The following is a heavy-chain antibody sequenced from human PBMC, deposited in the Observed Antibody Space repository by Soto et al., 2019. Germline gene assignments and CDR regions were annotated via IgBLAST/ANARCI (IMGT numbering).Heavy chain of an antibody. CDR2: IRSKANSYAT. Sequence: GGSLRLSCAASGFTFSGSAMHWVRQASGKGLEWVGRIRSKANSYATAYAASVEGRFTISRDDSKNTAYLQMNSLKTEDTAVYYCTRHKGFPVGWSWFDPWGQGTLVTVSS. CDR1: GFTFSGSA. D-gene: IGHD2-15*01. CDR3: TRHKGFPVGWSWFDP. V-gene: IGHV3-73*01. J-gene: IGHJ5*02.